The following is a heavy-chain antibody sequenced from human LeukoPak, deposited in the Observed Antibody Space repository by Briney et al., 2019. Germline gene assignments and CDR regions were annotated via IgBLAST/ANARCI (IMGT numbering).Heavy chain of an antibody. CDR1: GFTFSSYG. D-gene: IGHD3-10*01. CDR3: AKAERITMVRGVDY. V-gene: IGHV3-30*18. J-gene: IGHJ4*02. Sequence: PGGSLRLSCAASGFTFSSYGIHWVRQAPGKGLEWVAVISYDGNNKYYADSVKGRFTIYRDNSKNTLYLQMNSLRAEDTAVYYCAKAERITMVRGVDYWGQGTLVTVSS. CDR2: ISYDGNNK.